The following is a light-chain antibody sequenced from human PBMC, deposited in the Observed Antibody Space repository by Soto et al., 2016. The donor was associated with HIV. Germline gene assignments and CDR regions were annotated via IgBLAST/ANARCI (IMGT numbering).Light chain of an antibody. CDR2: QDS. Sequence: SYEPTQPPSVSVSPGQTASITCSGDKLGDKYACWYQQKPGQSPVLLIYQDSKRPSGIPERFSGSNSGNTATLTISGTQAMDEADYYCQAWDSFVVFGGGTKLTVL. CDR3: QAWDSFVV. J-gene: IGLJ2*01. CDR1: KLGDKY. V-gene: IGLV3-1*01.